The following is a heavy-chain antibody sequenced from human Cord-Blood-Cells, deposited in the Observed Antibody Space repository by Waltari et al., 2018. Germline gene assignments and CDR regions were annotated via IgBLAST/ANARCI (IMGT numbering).Heavy chain of an antibody. CDR2: IIPSCGTA. CDR3: ARTVRDDFWSGYFDY. V-gene: IGHV1-69*01. J-gene: IGHJ4*02. Sequence: QVQLVQSGAAVKKTGPAVKVSCQASGGTFSSYAIRWVRQAPGQGLEWRGGIIPSCGTANYAHKFQGRVTITADESTSTAYMGRSSLRSEDTAVYYCARTVRDDFWSGYFDYWGQGTLVTVSS. CDR1: GGTFSSYA. D-gene: IGHD3-3*01.